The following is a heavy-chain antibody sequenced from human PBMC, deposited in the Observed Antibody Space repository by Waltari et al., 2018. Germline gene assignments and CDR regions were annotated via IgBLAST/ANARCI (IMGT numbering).Heavy chain of an antibody. Sequence: EVHLVASGGGLVQPGESLRLSCAASGFTFSTYNMNWVRQDPGKWLEWVSYISSTTTSYYADYVKGRFTISRDNAKNSLYRQMNSLRAEDTALYYCARGRNGYIQDVFDIWGQGTMVSVSS. CDR3: ARGRNGYIQDVFDI. J-gene: IGHJ3*02. CDR2: ISSTTTS. V-gene: IGHV3-48*01. CDR1: GFTFSTYN. D-gene: IGHD5-12*01.